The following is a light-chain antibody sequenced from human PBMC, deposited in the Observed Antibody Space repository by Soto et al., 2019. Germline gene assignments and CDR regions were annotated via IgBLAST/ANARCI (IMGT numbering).Light chain of an antibody. Sequence: EVVLTQSPGTLSLSPGARATLSCRASQFVSSTYLAWYQQRPGQAPRLLIYGASSRATGIPARFSGSGSGTEFTLTISSLQSEDFAVYYCQQRSNWPPRLTFGGGTKVDIK. CDR3: QQRSNWPPRLT. CDR2: GAS. V-gene: IGKV3D-20*02. J-gene: IGKJ4*01. CDR1: QFVSSTY.